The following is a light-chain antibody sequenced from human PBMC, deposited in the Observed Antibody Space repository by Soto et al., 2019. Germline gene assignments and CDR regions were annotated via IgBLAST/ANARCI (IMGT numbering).Light chain of an antibody. CDR1: SSNIGAGYD. Sequence: QSVLTQPPSVSGAPGQRVTISCTGSSSNIGAGYDVHWYQQLPGTAPKLLIYRNNNRPSGFPDRFSGSKSGTTASLAITGLQAEDEADYYCHSYDSSLSGSVFGGGTKLTFL. CDR2: RNN. CDR3: HSYDSSLSGSV. V-gene: IGLV1-40*01. J-gene: IGLJ3*02.